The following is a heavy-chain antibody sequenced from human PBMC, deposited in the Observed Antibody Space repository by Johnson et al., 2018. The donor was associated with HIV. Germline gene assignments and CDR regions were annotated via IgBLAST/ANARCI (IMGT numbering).Heavy chain of an antibody. J-gene: IGHJ3*02. Sequence: VQLVESGGGLVQPGGSLRLSCAASGFTVSTSYMSWVRQTPRKGLEWVSVIYRGGNTYYADSVKGSFTISRDNSKNTLYLQMNSLRAEDTAVYFCARDLVVGDHSTPLTHAFDIWGQGTMVTVSS. CDR3: ARDLVVGDHSTPLTHAFDI. CDR2: IYRGGNT. V-gene: IGHV3-66*01. D-gene: IGHD1-26*01. CDR1: GFTVSTSY.